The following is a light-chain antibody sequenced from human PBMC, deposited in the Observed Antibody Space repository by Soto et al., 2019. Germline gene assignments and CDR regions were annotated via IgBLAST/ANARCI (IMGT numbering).Light chain of an antibody. J-gene: IGKJ2*01. CDR1: QSISSY. CDR3: QQSYSTPRT. V-gene: IGKV1-39*01. Sequence: DIQMTQSPSSLSSSVGDRVTITCRASQSISSYFNWYQQKPGKAPKLLIYAASSLQSGVPSRFSGSGSGTDFTLTISSLQPEDFATYYCQQSYSTPRTFGQGTTLEIK. CDR2: AAS.